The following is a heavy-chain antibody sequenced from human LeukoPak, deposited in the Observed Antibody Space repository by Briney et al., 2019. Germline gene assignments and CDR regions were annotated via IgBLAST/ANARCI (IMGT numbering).Heavy chain of an antibody. J-gene: IGHJ5*02. Sequence: GGALRLSCAASGFTFSSYDMTWVRQAPGRGLEWVSSIRPSGDNTYYGDSVKGRFTISKNTVYLQMKNMRVDDTAVYYCARVAGWHWFDPWGQGTLVTVSS. V-gene: IGHV3-23*02. CDR3: ARVAGWHWFDP. CDR2: IRPSGDNT. D-gene: IGHD6-19*01. CDR1: GFTFSSYD.